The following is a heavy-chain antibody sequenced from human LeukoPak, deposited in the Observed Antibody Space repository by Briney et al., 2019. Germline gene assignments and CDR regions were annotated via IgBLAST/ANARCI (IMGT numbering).Heavy chain of an antibody. CDR2: INHSGST. CDR1: GGSFSGYY. J-gene: IGHJ4*02. CDR3: ASRDYNDYGDSSAPDFDY. D-gene: IGHD4-17*01. Sequence: SETLSLTCAVYGGSFSGYYWSWIRQPPGKGLEWIGEINHSGSTNYNPSLKSRVTISVDTSKNQFSLKLSSVTAADTAVYYCASRDYNDYGDSSAPDFDYWGQGTLVTVSS. V-gene: IGHV4-34*01.